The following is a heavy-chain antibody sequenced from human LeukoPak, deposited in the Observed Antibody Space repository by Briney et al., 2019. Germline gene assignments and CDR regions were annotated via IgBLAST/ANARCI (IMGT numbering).Heavy chain of an antibody. J-gene: IGHJ4*02. CDR1: GFTFSSYA. D-gene: IGHD3-3*01. CDR3: AKDWDDFWSGYYVGDY. V-gene: IGHV3-23*01. Sequence: PGGSLRLSCAASGFTFSSYAMSWVRQAPGKGLEWVSAISGSGGSTYYADSVKGRFTISRDNSKNTLYLQMNSLRAEDTAVYYCAKDWDDFWSGYYVGDYWGQGTLVTVSS. CDR2: ISGSGGST.